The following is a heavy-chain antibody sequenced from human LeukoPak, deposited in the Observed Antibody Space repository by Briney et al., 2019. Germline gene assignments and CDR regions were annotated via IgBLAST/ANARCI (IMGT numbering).Heavy chain of an antibody. Sequence: ASVKVSCKASGYTFTSYGISWVRQAPGQGLEWMGWISAYNGNTNYAQKLQGRVTMTTDTSTSTAYMELRSLRSDDTAVYYCARVGSSGGFWSGYYRDRAAFDIWGQGTMVTVSS. CDR3: ARVGSSGGFWSGYYRDRAAFDI. CDR2: ISAYNGNT. J-gene: IGHJ3*02. D-gene: IGHD3-3*01. CDR1: GYTFTSYG. V-gene: IGHV1-18*01.